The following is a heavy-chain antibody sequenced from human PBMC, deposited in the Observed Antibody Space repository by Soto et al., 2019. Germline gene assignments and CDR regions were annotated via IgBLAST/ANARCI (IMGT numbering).Heavy chain of an antibody. D-gene: IGHD4-4*01. CDR3: ARGIQYRYGMDV. J-gene: IGHJ6*02. CDR1: GFTFTNYW. V-gene: IGHV3-74*01. CDR2: INGDGSNA. Sequence: EVQVEESGGTLVQPEGSLRLSCAAAGFTFTNYWMHWVRQAPGKGLVWVSRINGDGSNAFYADSVKGRFTISRDNAKNTVYLQMNSLRAEDTAIYYCARGIQYRYGMDVWGQGTMVTVSS.